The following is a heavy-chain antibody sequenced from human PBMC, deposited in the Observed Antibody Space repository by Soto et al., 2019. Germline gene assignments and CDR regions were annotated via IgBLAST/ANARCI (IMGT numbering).Heavy chain of an antibody. CDR3: AKGAVAGMSHYYYYGMDV. Sequence: PGGSLRLSCAASGFTFSSYGMHWVRQAPGKGLEWVAVISYDGSNKYYADSVKGRFTISRDNSKNTLYLQMNSLRAEDTAVYYCAKGAVAGMSHYYYYGMDVWGQGTTVTVSS. CDR2: ISYDGSNK. CDR1: GFTFSSYG. J-gene: IGHJ6*02. D-gene: IGHD6-19*01. V-gene: IGHV3-30*18.